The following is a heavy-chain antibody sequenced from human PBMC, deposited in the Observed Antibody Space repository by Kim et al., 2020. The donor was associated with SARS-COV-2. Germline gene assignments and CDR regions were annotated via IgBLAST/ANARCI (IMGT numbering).Heavy chain of an antibody. J-gene: IGHJ3*02. V-gene: IGHV1-46*01. CDR3: ARRPVRYRDAFDI. D-gene: IGHD5-18*01. Sequence: YAQKVQGRVTMTRDTSTSTVYMELSSLRTEDTAVYYCARRPVRYRDAFDIWGQGTMVTVSS.